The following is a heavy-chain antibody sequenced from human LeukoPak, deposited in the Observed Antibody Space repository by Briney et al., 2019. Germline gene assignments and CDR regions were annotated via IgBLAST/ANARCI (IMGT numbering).Heavy chain of an antibody. D-gene: IGHD5-18*01. CDR2: INSDGSST. Sequence: GGSLRLSYAASGFTFSSYWMHWVRQAPGKGLVWVSRINSDGSSTSYADSVKGRFTISRDNAKNTLYLQMNSLRAEDTAVYYCARGPRIQLWLPLDYWGQGTLVTVSS. CDR3: ARGPRIQLWLPLDY. CDR1: GFTFSSYW. J-gene: IGHJ4*02. V-gene: IGHV3-74*01.